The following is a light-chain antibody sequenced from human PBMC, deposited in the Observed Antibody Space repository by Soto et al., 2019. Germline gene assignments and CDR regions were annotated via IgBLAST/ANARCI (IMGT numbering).Light chain of an antibody. J-gene: IGKJ1*01. CDR3: QQYDTYSRT. CDR1: QSINTW. Sequence: DIQMTQSPSTLSASVGDRVTVTCRASQSINTWLAWYQQKPGKAPKLLIYDASSLQSGVPSRFTGRGSGTEFTLTISSLQPDDFATYYCQQYDTYSRTFGQGTKVYIK. V-gene: IGKV1-5*01. CDR2: DAS.